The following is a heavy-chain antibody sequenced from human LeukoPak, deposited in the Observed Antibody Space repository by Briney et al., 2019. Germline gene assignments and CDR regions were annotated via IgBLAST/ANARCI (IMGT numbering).Heavy chain of an antibody. J-gene: IGHJ5*02. V-gene: IGHV4-34*01. Sequence: PSETPSLTCAVYGGSFSGYYWSWIRQPPGKGLEWIGEINHSGSTNYNPSLKSRVTISVDTSKNQFSLKLSSVTAADTAVYYCARQRTRVNWFDPWGQGTLVTVSS. CDR1: GGSFSGYY. D-gene: IGHD2-8*01. CDR2: INHSGST. CDR3: ARQRTRVNWFDP.